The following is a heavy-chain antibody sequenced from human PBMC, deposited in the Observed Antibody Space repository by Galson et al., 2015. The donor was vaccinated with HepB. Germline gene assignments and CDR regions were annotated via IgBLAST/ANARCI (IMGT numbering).Heavy chain of an antibody. D-gene: IGHD6-13*01. CDR3: AREEQLGDY. CDR2: ISSSSSTI. V-gene: IGHV3-48*01. J-gene: IGHJ4*02. CDR1: GFTFSSYS. Sequence: SLRLSCAASGFTFSSYSMNWVRQAPGKGLEWVSYISSSSSTIYYADSVKGRFTISRDNAKTSVYLQMNSLRAEDTAVYYCAREEQLGDYWGQGTLVTVSS.